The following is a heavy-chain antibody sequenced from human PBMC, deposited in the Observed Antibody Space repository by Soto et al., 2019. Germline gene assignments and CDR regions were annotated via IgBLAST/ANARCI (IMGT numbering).Heavy chain of an antibody. CDR1: GYSISSSNW. CDR2: IYCSGTT. J-gene: IGHJ4*02. Sequence: QVQLQESGPGLVKPSDTLSLTCAVSGYSISSSNWWGWIRQPPGKGLEWIGYIYCSGTTYYNPSHKSRVTRSVDSPKHQFSLQLTSVTAVDTAVYCCARREIQGPIDYWGQGTLVTVSS. V-gene: IGHV4-28*01. CDR3: ARREIQGPIDY.